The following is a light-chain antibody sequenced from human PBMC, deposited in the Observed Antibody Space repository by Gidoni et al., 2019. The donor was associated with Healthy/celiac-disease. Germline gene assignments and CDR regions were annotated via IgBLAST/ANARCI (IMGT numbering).Light chain of an antibody. Sequence: EIVMPPSPATLSVSPVERATLSCRASQSVSSNLAWYQQKPAQAPRLLIYGASTRAPGSPARFRGSGSGTEFNLTISSRQSEDFAVYYCQQDKNWTPEGTFGQGTKVEIK. J-gene: IGKJ1*01. CDR2: GAS. CDR3: QQDKNWTPEGT. CDR1: QSVSSN. V-gene: IGKV3-15*01.